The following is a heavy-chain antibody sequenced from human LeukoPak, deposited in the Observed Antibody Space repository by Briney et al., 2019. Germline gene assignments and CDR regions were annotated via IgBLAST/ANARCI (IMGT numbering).Heavy chain of an antibody. CDR3: ARDYGSHGEFFDY. V-gene: IGHV3-48*02. D-gene: IGHD3-10*01. J-gene: IGHJ4*02. CDR2: ISNGGGTI. Sequence: GGSLRLSCAASGFTFSSYNMNWVRQAPGKRLEWVSYISNGGGTIYYADSVRGRFTISRDNAKNSVYLQMDSPRDEDTAVYYCARDYGSHGEFFDYWGQGALVTVSS. CDR1: GFTFSSYN.